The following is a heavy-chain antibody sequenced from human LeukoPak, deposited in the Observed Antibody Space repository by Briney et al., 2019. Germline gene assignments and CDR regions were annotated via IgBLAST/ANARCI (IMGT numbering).Heavy chain of an antibody. CDR3: AREESGGYFDY. CDR1: GYTFTSYY. Sequence: VASVKVSCKASGYTFTSYYMHWVRQAPGQGLEWVGLINPTGTGTNYAQKFRGRVTLTRDTSTTTVYMELSSLRSEDTAVYYCAREESGGYFDYWGQGTPVTVSS. J-gene: IGHJ4*02. CDR2: INPTGTGT. V-gene: IGHV1-46*01. D-gene: IGHD2-8*02.